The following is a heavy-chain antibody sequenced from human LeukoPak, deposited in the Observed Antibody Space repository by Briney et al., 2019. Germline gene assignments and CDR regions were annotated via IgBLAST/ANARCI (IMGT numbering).Heavy chain of an antibody. J-gene: IGHJ4*02. D-gene: IGHD1-26*01. CDR3: ARVSVGANGY. V-gene: IGHV4-39*07. Sequence: SETLSLTCTVSGGSISSSSYYWGWIRQPPGKGLEWIGSIYYSGSTYYNPSLKSRVTISVDTSKNQFSLKLSSVTAADTAVYYCARVSVGANGYWGQGTLVTVSS. CDR2: IYYSGST. CDR1: GGSISSSSYY.